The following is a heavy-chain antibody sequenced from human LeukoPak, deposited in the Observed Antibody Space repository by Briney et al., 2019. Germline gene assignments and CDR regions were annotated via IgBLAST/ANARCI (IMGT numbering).Heavy chain of an antibody. V-gene: IGHV4-61*02. J-gene: IGHJ6*02. CDR3: ARYSSSFYYYYYGMDV. D-gene: IGHD6-13*01. CDR2: IYTTGST. Sequence: PSETLSLTCTVSGYSISSGYYWSWIRQPAGKGLEWIGRIYTTGSTNYNPSLKSRVTISVDTSKNQFSLKLSSVTAADTAVYYCARYSSSFYYYYYGMDVWGQGTTVTVSS. CDR1: GYSISSGYY.